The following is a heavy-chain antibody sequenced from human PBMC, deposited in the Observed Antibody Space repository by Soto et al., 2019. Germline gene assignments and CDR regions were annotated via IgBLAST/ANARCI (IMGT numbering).Heavy chain of an antibody. J-gene: IGHJ5*02. CDR3: ARSNILTADNWFDP. Sequence: SSETLSLTCAVSGGSISSGGYSWSWIRQPPGKGLEWIGYIYHSGSTYYNPSLKSRVTISVDRSKNQFSLKLSSVTAADTAVYYCARSNILTADNWFDPGGQGTLVTVSS. D-gene: IGHD3-9*01. CDR1: GGSISSGGYS. CDR2: IYHSGST. V-gene: IGHV4-30-2*01.